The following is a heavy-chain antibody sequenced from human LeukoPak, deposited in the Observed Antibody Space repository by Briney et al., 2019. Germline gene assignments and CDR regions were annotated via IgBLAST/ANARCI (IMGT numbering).Heavy chain of an antibody. J-gene: IGHJ4*02. Sequence: ASVKVSCKVSGYTLTELSMHWVRQAPGKGLEWMGGFDPEDGETIYAQKFQGRVTMTEDTSTDTAYMELSSLRSEDTAVYYCARAPITMIKGGQYYFDYWGQGTLVTVSS. CDR3: ARAPITMIKGGQYYFDY. V-gene: IGHV1-24*01. CDR1: GYTLTELS. CDR2: FDPEDGET. D-gene: IGHD3-22*01.